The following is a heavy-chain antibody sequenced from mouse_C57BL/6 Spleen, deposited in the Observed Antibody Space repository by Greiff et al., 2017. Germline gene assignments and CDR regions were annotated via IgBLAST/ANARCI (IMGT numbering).Heavy chain of an antibody. CDR3: ARVVTTTGYAMDY. Sequence: QVQLQQPGAELVKPGASVKLSCKASGYTFTSYWMQWVKQRPGQGLEWIGEIDPSDSYTNYNQKFKGKATLTVDTSSSTAYMQRSSLTSEDSAVYYCARVVTTTGYAMDYWGQGTSVTVSS. CDR2: IDPSDSYT. V-gene: IGHV1-50*01. CDR1: GYTFTSYW. D-gene: IGHD2-2*01. J-gene: IGHJ4*01.